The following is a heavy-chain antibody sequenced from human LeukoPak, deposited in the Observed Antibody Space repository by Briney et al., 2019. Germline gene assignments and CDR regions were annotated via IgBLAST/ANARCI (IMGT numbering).Heavy chain of an antibody. CDR1: GYTFTGYY. Sequence: ASVKVSCKASGYTFTGYYMHWVRQAPGQGLEWMGWINPNSGGTNYAQKFQGRVTMTRDTSISTAYMELSRLRSDDTAVYYCARGALYYDFWSGYSGDAFDIWGQGTMVTVSS. D-gene: IGHD3-3*01. CDR3: ARGALYYDFWSGYSGDAFDI. V-gene: IGHV1-2*02. J-gene: IGHJ3*02. CDR2: INPNSGGT.